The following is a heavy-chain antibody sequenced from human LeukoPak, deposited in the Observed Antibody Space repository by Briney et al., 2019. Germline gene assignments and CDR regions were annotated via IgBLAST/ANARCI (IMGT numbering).Heavy chain of an antibody. CDR1: GGTFSSYA. CDR2: IIPIFGTA. D-gene: IGHD5-18*01. V-gene: IGHV1-69*01. Sequence: ASVKVSCKASGGTFSSYAISWVRQAPGQGLVWMGGIIPIFGTANYAQKFQGRVTITADESTSTAYMELSSLRSEDTAVYYCAREGRGYSYGSFDYWGQGTLVTVSS. CDR3: AREGRGYSYGSFDY. J-gene: IGHJ4*02.